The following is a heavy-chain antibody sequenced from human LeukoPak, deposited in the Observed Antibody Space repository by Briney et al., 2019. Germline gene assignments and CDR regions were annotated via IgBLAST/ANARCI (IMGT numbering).Heavy chain of an antibody. J-gene: IGHJ5*02. CDR3: AXXXXAAGTRVNWFDP. CDR1: GGSISSYY. Sequence: SETLSLTCTVSGGSISSYYWSWIRQPPGKGLEWIGYIYYSGSTNYNPSLKSRVTISVDTSKNQFSLKLSSVTAADTAVYYCAXXXXAAGTRVNWFDPWGQGTLVTVSS. V-gene: IGHV4-59*01. D-gene: IGHD6-13*01. CDR2: IYYSGST.